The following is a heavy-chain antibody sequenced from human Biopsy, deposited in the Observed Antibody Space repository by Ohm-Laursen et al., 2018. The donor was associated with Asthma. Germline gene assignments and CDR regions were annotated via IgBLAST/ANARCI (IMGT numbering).Heavy chain of an antibody. D-gene: IGHD2-2*01. CDR1: GGTFNTYV. Sequence: ASVKVSCKSLGGTFNTYVIGWARQAPGQWLEWMGGINSVFGTTTYPQKFQDRVTITADDSTSTVYMELSSLRSEDTAVYYCARKAGSCISRTCYSLDFWGQGTLVTVSS. J-gene: IGHJ4*02. CDR2: INSVFGTT. CDR3: ARKAGSCISRTCYSLDF. V-gene: IGHV1-69*13.